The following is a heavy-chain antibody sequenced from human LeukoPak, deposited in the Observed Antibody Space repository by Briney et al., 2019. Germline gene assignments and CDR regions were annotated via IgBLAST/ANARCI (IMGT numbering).Heavy chain of an antibody. V-gene: IGHV3-74*01. D-gene: IGHD6-13*01. CDR1: GFTFSSYW. J-gene: IGHJ1*01. CDR3: ARGSYSSSWYGSEYFQL. Sequence: GGSLRLSCAASGFTFSSYWMHWVRQVPGKGLVWVSRINNDGSTTTYADSVKGRFTISRDNAKNTLSLQMSSLRAEDTAVYYCARGSYSSSWYGSEYFQLWGQGTLVTVSS. CDR2: INNDGSTT.